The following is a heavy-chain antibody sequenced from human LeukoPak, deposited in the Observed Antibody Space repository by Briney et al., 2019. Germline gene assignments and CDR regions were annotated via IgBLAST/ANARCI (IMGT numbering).Heavy chain of an antibody. CDR1: GYTFTSYG. Sequence: SVKVSCKASGYTFTSYGISWVRQAPGQGLEWMGRIIPILGIANYAQKFQGRVTITADKSTSTAYMELSSLRSEDTAVYYCASDLAVAGTNDYWGQGTLVTVSS. D-gene: IGHD6-19*01. CDR3: ASDLAVAGTNDY. CDR2: IIPILGIA. V-gene: IGHV1-69*04. J-gene: IGHJ4*02.